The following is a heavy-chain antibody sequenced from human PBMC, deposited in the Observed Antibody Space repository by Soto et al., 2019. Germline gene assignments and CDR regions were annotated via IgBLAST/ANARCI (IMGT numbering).Heavy chain of an antibody. V-gene: IGHV2-5*02. Sequence: QITLKESGPTLVKPTQTLTLTCTFSAFSLSTSGVGVGWIRQPPGKPLECLAIIYWDDDKRYSPSLKSRLTIAQDTSNNQVVLRMSLMDPEGTATYCCARRPYCGWHGFDYWGQGTLVTVSS. CDR1: AFSLSTSGVG. J-gene: IGHJ4*02. D-gene: IGHD6-19*01. CDR3: ARRPYCGWHGFDY. CDR2: IYWDDDK.